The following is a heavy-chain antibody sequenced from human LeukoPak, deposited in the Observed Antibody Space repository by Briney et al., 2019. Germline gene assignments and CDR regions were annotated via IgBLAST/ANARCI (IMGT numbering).Heavy chain of an antibody. Sequence: GESLKISCKASGNSFTSYWIAWVRQMPGKGLEWMGIIYCGDSDTRYSPSFQGQVTISADKSISIAYLQWSSLKASDTAMYYCARRRGRYSGDAFDIWGQGTMVTVSS. CDR2: IYCGDSDT. J-gene: IGHJ3*02. CDR1: GNSFTSYW. CDR3: ARRRGRYSGDAFDI. D-gene: IGHD1-26*01. V-gene: IGHV5-51*01.